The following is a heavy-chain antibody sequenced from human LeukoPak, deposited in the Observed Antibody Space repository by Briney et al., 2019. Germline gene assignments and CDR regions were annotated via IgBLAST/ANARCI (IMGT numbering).Heavy chain of an antibody. CDR2: INHSGST. CDR1: GGSFSGYY. Sequence: SETLSLTCAVYGGSFSGYYWSWIRQPPGKGLEWIGEINHSGSTNYNPSLKSRVTISVDTSKNQFSLKLNSVTAADTAVYYCAGVVPAAPWYFDYWGQGTLVTDSS. D-gene: IGHD2-2*01. J-gene: IGHJ4*02. V-gene: IGHV4-34*01. CDR3: AGVVPAAPWYFDY.